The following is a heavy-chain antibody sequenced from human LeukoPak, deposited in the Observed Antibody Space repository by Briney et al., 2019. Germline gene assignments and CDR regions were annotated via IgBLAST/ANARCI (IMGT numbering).Heavy chain of an antibody. Sequence: ASVKVSCKASGYTFTGHYMHWVRQAPGQGLEWMGWINPNSGGTNYAQKFQGRVTMTRDTSISTAYMELSRLRSDDTSVYYCARDWATAFDYWGQGTLVTVSS. D-gene: IGHD5-12*01. V-gene: IGHV1-2*02. CDR1: GYTFTGHY. J-gene: IGHJ4*02. CDR2: INPNSGGT. CDR3: ARDWATAFDY.